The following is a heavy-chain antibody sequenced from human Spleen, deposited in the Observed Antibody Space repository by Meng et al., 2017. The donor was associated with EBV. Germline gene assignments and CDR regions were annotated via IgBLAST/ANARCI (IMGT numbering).Heavy chain of an antibody. CDR3: ARGIGVVGTGYL. CDR1: GGTFSSFA. D-gene: IGHD6-19*01. CDR2: LIPIFGTT. J-gene: IGHJ4*01. V-gene: IGHV1-69*06. Sequence: QVLLVQSGAEWKKPGFSVTVSCKASGGTFSSFATSWVRQAPGQGLEWMGGLIPIFGTTNYAQKFQGRVTITADKSTSTTYMELRSLRSEDTAVYYCARGIGVVGTGYLWGQGSLVTVSS.